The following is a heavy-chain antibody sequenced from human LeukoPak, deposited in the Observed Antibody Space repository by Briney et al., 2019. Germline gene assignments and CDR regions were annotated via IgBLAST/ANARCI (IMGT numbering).Heavy chain of an antibody. D-gene: IGHD6-13*01. CDR1: GFTFSNYA. Sequence: GRSLRLSCAASGFTFSNYAMHWVRQAPGKGLEWVANIKQDGSEKHYVDSVKGRFTISRDNAKNSLFLQMNSLRAEDTAVYFCARVKQQLVRLLGRDTTYYYYYYMDVWGKGTTVTVSS. CDR2: IKQDGSEK. CDR3: ARVKQQLVRLLGRDTTYYYYYYMDV. J-gene: IGHJ6*03. V-gene: IGHV3-7*01.